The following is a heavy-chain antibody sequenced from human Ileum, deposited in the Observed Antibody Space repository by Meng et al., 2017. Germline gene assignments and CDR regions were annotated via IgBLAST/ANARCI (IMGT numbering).Heavy chain of an antibody. J-gene: IGHJ3*02. CDR1: GVSISSYY. CDR3: AKEIYTGSGSAFDI. Sequence: SETLSLTCTVSGVSISSYYWTWIRQPPGKGLEWIGYIYYTGTTNQNPSLKSRVTMSLDTSENQVSLKLTSVTAADTAVYYCAKEIYTGSGSAFDIWGQGTRVTVSS. CDR2: IYYTGTT. V-gene: IGHV4-59*01. D-gene: IGHD6-19*01.